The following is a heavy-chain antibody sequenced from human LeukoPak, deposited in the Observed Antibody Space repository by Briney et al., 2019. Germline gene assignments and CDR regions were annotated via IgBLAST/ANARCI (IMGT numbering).Heavy chain of an antibody. D-gene: IGHD1-26*01. V-gene: IGHV4-59*02. CDR3: ARLSDLYNGTYLLDS. Sequence: SETLSLTCTVSGNSVTSYYWSWIRQPPGKGLEWIGYGDHFGGAIYNPSLKSRVTISVDSSKNQFSLRLASVTAADTAVYHCARLSDLYNGTYLLDSWSQGTLVTVSS. J-gene: IGHJ4*02. CDR2: GDHFGGA. CDR1: GNSVTSYY.